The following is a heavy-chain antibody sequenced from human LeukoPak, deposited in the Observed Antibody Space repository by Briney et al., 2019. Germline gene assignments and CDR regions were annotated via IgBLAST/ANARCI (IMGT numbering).Heavy chain of an antibody. CDR1: GFTVSSNY. CDR2: ISGSGGST. V-gene: IGHV3-23*01. CDR3: AKCQVSLNWADIAMVNDY. J-gene: IGHJ4*02. D-gene: IGHD5-18*01. Sequence: PGGSLRLSCAASGFTVSSNYMSWVRQAPGKGLEWVSAISGSGGSTYYADSVKGRFTISRDNSKNTLYLQMNSLRGEDTAVYYCAKCQVSLNWADIAMVNDYWGQGTLVTVSS.